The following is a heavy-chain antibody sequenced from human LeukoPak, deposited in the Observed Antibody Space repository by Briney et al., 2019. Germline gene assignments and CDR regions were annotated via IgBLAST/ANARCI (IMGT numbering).Heavy chain of an antibody. J-gene: IGHJ4*02. V-gene: IGHV4-61*02. D-gene: IGHD2-2*02. CDR1: GGSISSGSYY. CDR3: ARDRRGYCSSTSCYREVWYFDY. Sequence: SETLSLTCTVSGGSISSGSYYWSWIRQPAGKGLEWIGRIYTSGSTNYNPSLKSRVTISVDRSKNQFSLKLSSVTAADTAVYYCARDRRGYCSSTSCYREVWYFDYWGQGTLVTVSS. CDR2: IYTSGST.